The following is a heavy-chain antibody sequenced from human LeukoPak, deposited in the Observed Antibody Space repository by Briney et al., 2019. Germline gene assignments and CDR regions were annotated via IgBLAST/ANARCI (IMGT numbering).Heavy chain of an antibody. V-gene: IGHV3-30*02. CDR2: IRYDGSKK. Sequence: GGSLXXSCAASGFTFSSYSMNWVRQAPGKGVEGVAFIRYDGSKKKYADSVKGGFTISRDNSKNTLYMQMNSLRAEDTAVYYCATHNVDTDMVLTYWGQGTLVTVSS. D-gene: IGHD5-18*01. CDR3: ATHNVDTDMVLTY. J-gene: IGHJ4*02. CDR1: GFTFSSYS.